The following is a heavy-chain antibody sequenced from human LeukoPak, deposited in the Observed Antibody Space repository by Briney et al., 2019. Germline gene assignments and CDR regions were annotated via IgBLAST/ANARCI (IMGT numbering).Heavy chain of an antibody. V-gene: IGHV3-23*01. Sequence: PGGSLRLSCAASGFTFSSYAISWVRQAPGKGLEWVSAISGSGGSTYYADSVKGRFTISRENSKNTLYLQMNSLRAEDTAVYYCAKAGGGYSSSWYSNPGYWGQGTLVTVSS. CDR1: GFTFSSYA. CDR2: ISGSGGST. D-gene: IGHD6-13*01. J-gene: IGHJ4*02. CDR3: AKAGGGYSSSWYSNPGY.